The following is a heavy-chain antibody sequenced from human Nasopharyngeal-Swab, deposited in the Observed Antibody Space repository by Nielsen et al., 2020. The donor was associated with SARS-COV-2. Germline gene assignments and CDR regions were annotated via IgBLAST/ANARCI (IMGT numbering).Heavy chain of an antibody. CDR2: INPNTGGT. J-gene: IGHJ5*02. D-gene: IGHD4-17*01. CDR1: GYTFTGYY. V-gene: IGHV1-2*06. CDR3: ARALSARTTFNCLGP. Sequence: ASVKVSCKASGYTFTGYYMHWVRQAPGQGLEWMGRINPNTGGTSSAQIFQGRVTMTRDTSISTVYIEVTSLTSDDTAVYYCARALSARTTFNCLGPWGQGTLVTVSS.